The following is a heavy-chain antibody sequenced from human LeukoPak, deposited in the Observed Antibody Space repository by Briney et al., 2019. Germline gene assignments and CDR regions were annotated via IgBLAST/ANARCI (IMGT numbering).Heavy chain of an antibody. Sequence: PGGSLRLSCAASGFAFSSSAMSWVRQAPGKGLEWVSAISNSGTSTYYADSVKGRFTISRDNSKNTLYLQMNSLRAEDTAVYYCAKNRGNYYYFDYWGQGTLVTVSS. D-gene: IGHD4-11*01. V-gene: IGHV3-23*01. CDR1: GFAFSSSA. J-gene: IGHJ4*02. CDR2: ISNSGTST. CDR3: AKNRGNYYYFDY.